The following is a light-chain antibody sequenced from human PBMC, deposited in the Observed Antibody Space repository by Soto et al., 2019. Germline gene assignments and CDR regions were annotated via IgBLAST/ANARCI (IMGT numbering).Light chain of an antibody. J-gene: IGKJ1*01. CDR1: QDLGLF. CDR2: GAS. CDR3: QKYNGAPVT. Sequence: DIQMTQSPSSLSASVGDRVTITCRASQDLGLFLAWYQQKPGKVPKLLIYGASTLHSGVPSRFSGSGYGTHFTLTISSLQPEDVATYYCQKYNGAPVTFGQGTKVEIK. V-gene: IGKV1-27*01.